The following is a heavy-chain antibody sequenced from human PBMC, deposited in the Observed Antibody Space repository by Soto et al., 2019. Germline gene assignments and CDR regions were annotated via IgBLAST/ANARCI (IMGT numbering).Heavy chain of an antibody. J-gene: IGHJ4*02. CDR1: GFTFSTYD. D-gene: IGHD3-3*01. Sequence: EVQLLESGGGLVQPGGSLTLSCAGSGFTFSTYDMSWVRQAPGKGLEWVSSISDCGGHTYYADSVRGRFTISRDNSKDTLYLHMNSLRAEDTAVYYCAKPPLRFLEWLLYYWGQGTLVTVSP. CDR2: ISDCGGHT. CDR3: AKPPLRFLEWLLYY. V-gene: IGHV3-23*01.